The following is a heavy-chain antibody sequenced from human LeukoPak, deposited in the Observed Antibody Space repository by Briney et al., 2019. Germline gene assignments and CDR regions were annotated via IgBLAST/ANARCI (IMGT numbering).Heavy chain of an antibody. D-gene: IGHD3-16*01. CDR1: DGSISSYY. CDR3: ARDLSASYGPLDY. Sequence: SETLFLTCTVSDGSISSYYWSWIRQPPGKGLQWIGYIYYTGSTNYNPSLQSRVTISVDTSKNQFSLRLSSVTAADTAVYYCARDLSASYGPLDYWGQGTLVTVSS. CDR2: IYYTGST. J-gene: IGHJ4*02. V-gene: IGHV4-59*01.